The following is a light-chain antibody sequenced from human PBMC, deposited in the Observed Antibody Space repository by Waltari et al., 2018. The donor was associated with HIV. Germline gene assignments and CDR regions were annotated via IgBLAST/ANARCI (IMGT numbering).Light chain of an antibody. CDR2: RNN. CDR1: SSNIGGYS. Sequence: QSVLTQPPSASGTPGQRVTIPCSGSSSNIGGYSVYWYQQLPRTAPKLLIYRNNHRPSGVPDRFSGSKSGTSASLAISGLRSEDEADYYCAAWDGSLSGVVFGGGTKLTVL. V-gene: IGLV1-47*01. J-gene: IGLJ2*01. CDR3: AAWDGSLSGVV.